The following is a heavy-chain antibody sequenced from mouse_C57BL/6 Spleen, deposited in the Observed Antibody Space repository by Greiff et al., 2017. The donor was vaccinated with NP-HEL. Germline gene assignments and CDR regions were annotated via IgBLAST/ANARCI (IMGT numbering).Heavy chain of an antibody. CDR3: AGDGTDSSGYWFAY. CDR1: GYTFTDYY. D-gene: IGHD3-2*02. CDR2: INPNNGGT. V-gene: IGHV1-26*01. J-gene: IGHJ3*01. Sequence: VQLKQSGPELVKPGASVKISCKASGYTFTDYYMNWVKQSHGKSLEWIGDINPNNGGTSYNQKFKGKATLTVDKSSSTAYMELRSLTSEDSAVYYCAGDGTDSSGYWFAYWGQGTLVTVSA.